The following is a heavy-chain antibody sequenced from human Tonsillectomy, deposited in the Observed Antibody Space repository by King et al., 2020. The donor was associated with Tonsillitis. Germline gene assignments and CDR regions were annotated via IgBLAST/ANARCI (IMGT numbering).Heavy chain of an antibody. CDR1: GYPFTSYD. V-gene: IGHV1-8*02. CDR3: ARGPYYGGNSGLGWYFDL. Sequence: QLVQSGAEVKKTGASVKVSCKASGYPFTSYDINWVRQATGQGLEWMGWMNPISANAGYAQKFQGRVTMTRNTSISTAYMELTSLRSDDTAVYYCARGPYYGGNSGLGWYFDLWGRGTLVTVSS. CDR2: MNPISANA. J-gene: IGHJ2*01. D-gene: IGHD4-23*01.